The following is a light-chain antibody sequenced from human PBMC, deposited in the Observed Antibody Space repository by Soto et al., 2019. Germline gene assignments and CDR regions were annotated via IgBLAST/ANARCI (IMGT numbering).Light chain of an antibody. CDR1: QSVSSN. Sequence: EIVITQSPATLSLSPGQRATLSCRASQSVSSNLAWYQQILGQAPRLLISGASTRATGIPARFTGSGSGTDFTLTISRXEPEDFAVYYCQQYGRTPITFGPGTKVDIK. CDR3: QQYGRTPIT. CDR2: GAS. J-gene: IGKJ3*01. V-gene: IGKV3-15*01.